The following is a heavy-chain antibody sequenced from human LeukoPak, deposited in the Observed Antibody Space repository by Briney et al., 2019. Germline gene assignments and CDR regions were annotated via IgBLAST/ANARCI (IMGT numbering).Heavy chain of an antibody. D-gene: IGHD6-6*01. CDR1: GFTFDDYA. Sequence: QPGGSLRLSCAASGFTFDDYAMHWVRQAPGKGLEWVSLISGDGGSTYYADSVKGRFTISRDNSKNSLYLQMNRLRTEDTALYYFAKVDSSSSAGFDYWGQGTLVTVSS. CDR3: AKVDSSSSAGFDY. V-gene: IGHV3-43*02. CDR2: ISGDGGST. J-gene: IGHJ4*02.